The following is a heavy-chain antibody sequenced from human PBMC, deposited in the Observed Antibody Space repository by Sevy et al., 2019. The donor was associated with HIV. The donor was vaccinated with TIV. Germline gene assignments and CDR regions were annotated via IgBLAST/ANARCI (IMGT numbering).Heavy chain of an antibody. CDR3: VRDDYGDYSIDY. CDR2: IYTSGST. J-gene: IGHJ4*02. CDR1: GGSISSYY. D-gene: IGHD4-17*01. Sequence: SETLSLTCTVSGGSISSYYWSWIRQPAGKGVEWIGRIYTSGSTNYNPPLKSRVTMSLDTSKNHFSLKLTSVTAADTAVYYCVRDDYGDYSIDYWGQGTLVTVSS. V-gene: IGHV4-4*07.